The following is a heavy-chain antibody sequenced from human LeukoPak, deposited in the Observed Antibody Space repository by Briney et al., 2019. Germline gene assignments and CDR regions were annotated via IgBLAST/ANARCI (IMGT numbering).Heavy chain of an antibody. V-gene: IGHV4-59*01. CDR1: GGSISNYF. J-gene: IGHJ4*02. Sequence: SETLSLTCSVSGGSISNYFWTWIRQPPGKGLEWIGYIYYSGSTNYNPSLKSRVTISVDTSKNQFSLKLSSVTAADTAVYYCASSGPRSVYYFDYWGQGTLVTVSS. CDR3: ASSGPRSVYYFDY. CDR2: IYYSGST. D-gene: IGHD3-10*01.